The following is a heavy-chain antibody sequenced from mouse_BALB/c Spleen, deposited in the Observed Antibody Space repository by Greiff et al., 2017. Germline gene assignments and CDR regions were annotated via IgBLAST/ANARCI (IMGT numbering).Heavy chain of an antibody. V-gene: IGHV1-77*01. J-gene: IGHJ3*01. CDR2: IYPGSGNT. CDR1: GYTFTDYY. D-gene: IGHD1-1*01. CDR3: ARRDYGSSWFAY. Sequence: QVQLQQSGAELARPGASVKLSCKASGYTFTDYYINWVKQRTGQGLEWIGEIYPGSGNTYYNEKFKGKATLTADKSSSTAYMQLSSLTSEDSAVYFCARRDYGSSWFAYWGQGTLVTVSA.